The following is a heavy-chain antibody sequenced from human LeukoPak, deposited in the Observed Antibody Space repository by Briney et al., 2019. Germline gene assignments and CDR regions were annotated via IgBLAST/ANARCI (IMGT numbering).Heavy chain of an antibody. CDR3: ARGDPQDY. Sequence: GGSLRLSCAASGLTFSNYWMNWVRQAPGKGLVWVSRITHDGRSTAYADSVKGRFTISRDNSKNTLYLQMNSLRAEDTAVYYCARGDPQDYWGQGTLVIVSS. CDR2: ITHDGRST. J-gene: IGHJ4*02. CDR1: GLTFSNYW. V-gene: IGHV3-74*01.